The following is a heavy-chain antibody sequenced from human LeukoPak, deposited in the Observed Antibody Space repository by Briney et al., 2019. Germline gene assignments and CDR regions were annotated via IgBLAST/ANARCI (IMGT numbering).Heavy chain of an antibody. V-gene: IGHV4-39*07. CDR3: ARASSGPTKIVGWEDGFDI. D-gene: IGHD6-19*01. Sequence: SETLSLTCTVSGVSISSNSYYWGWLRQPPGKGLEWIGSIYYSGTTYYNPSLKSRVTISVDTSKNQFSLNLTSVTAADTAVYYCARASSGPTKIVGWEDGFDIWGQGTMVTVSS. CDR1: GVSISSNSYY. CDR2: IYYSGTT. J-gene: IGHJ3*02.